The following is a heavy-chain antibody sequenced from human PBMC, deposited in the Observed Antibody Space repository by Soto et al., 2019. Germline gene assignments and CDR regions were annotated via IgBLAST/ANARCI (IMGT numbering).Heavy chain of an antibody. CDR3: ARIDYGDYLTGLEPEQIYYFDY. V-gene: IGHV3-7*01. CDR2: IKQDGSEK. D-gene: IGHD4-17*01. CDR1: GFTFSSYW. Sequence: GGSLRLSCAASGFTFSSYWMSWVRQAPGKGLEWVANIKQDGSEKYYVDSVKGRFTISRDNAKNSLYLQMNSLRAEDTAVYYCARIDYGDYLTGLEPEQIYYFDYWGQGTLVTVSS. J-gene: IGHJ4*02.